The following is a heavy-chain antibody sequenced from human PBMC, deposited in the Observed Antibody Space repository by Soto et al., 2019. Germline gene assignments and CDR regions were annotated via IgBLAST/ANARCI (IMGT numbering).Heavy chain of an antibody. CDR1: GGSFSSFA. Sequence: ASVKVSCKASGGSFSSFAFSWVRQAPGQGLEWMGGIIPMFGSANYAQEFLGRVTFTADDSTSTAYMGLSRLRSDDAAVYYCAKRDGTSWSPDYYYYGLDVWGRGTTVTVSS. CDR3: AKRDGTSWSPDYYYYGLDV. CDR2: IIPMFGSA. J-gene: IGHJ6*02. D-gene: IGHD6-13*01. V-gene: IGHV1-69*13.